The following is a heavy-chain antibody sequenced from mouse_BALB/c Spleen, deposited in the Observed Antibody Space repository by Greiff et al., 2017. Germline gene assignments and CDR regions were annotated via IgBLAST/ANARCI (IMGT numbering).Heavy chain of an antibody. Sequence: EVQRVESGGGLVQPGGSRKLSCAASGFTFSSFGMHWVRQAPEKGLEWVAYISSGSSTIYYADTVKGRFTISRDNPKNTLFLQMTSLRSEDTAMYYCARGYDYDWYFDVWGAGTTVTVSS. CDR3: ARGYDYDWYFDV. CDR1: GFTFSSFG. J-gene: IGHJ1*01. V-gene: IGHV5-17*02. CDR2: ISSGSSTI. D-gene: IGHD2-4*01.